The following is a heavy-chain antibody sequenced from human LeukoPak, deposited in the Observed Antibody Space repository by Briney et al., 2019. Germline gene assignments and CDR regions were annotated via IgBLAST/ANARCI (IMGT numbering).Heavy chain of an antibody. CDR3: VKAWSVAGTRALFY. D-gene: IGHD6-19*01. CDR1: GFTFSSYA. J-gene: IGHJ4*02. V-gene: IGHV3-64D*06. Sequence: PGGSLRLSCSASGFTFSSYAMHWVRQAPGKGLEYVSAISSNGGSTYSADSVKGRFTISTDNSKNTLYLQMSSLRAEDTAVYYCVKAWSVAGTRALFYWGQGTLGTVSS. CDR2: ISSNGGST.